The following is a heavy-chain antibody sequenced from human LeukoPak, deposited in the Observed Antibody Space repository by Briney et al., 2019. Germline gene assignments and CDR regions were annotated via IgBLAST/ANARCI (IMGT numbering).Heavy chain of an antibody. Sequence: GGSLRLSCAASGFTFSSYGMHWVRQAPGKGLEWVALIWYDGSNKYYADSVKGRFTISRDNSKNTLYLQMNSLRAEDTAVYYCAADITADYWGQGTLVTVSS. CDR3: AADITADY. CDR1: GFTFSSYG. D-gene: IGHD3-3*01. CDR2: IWYDGSNK. V-gene: IGHV3-33*01. J-gene: IGHJ4*02.